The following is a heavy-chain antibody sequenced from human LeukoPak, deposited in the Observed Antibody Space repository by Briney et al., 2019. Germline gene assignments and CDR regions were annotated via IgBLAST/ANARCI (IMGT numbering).Heavy chain of an antibody. Sequence: SETLSLTCTVFGGSISSSSYYWGWIRQPPGKGLEWIGSIYYSGSTYYNPSLKSRVTISVDTSKNQFSLKLSSVTAADTAVYYCARDILGYYDSSGLAHLTYWYFDLWGRGTLVTVSS. J-gene: IGHJ2*01. D-gene: IGHD3-22*01. CDR2: IYYSGST. CDR3: ARDILGYYDSSGLAHLTYWYFDL. CDR1: GGSISSSSYY. V-gene: IGHV4-39*07.